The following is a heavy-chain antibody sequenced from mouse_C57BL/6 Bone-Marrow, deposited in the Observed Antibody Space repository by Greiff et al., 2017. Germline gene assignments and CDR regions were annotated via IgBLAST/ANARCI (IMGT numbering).Heavy chain of an antibody. CDR1: GFTFRDYG. V-gene: IGHV5-17*01. D-gene: IGHD1-1*01. J-gene: IGHJ4*01. CDR3: ARTDYYGSSLYAMDY. Sequence: VQLKESGGGLVKPGGSLKLSCAASGFTFRDYGMHWVRQAPEKGLEWVAYISSGSSTIYYADTVKGRFTISRDNAKNTLFLQMTSLRSEDTAMYYCARTDYYGSSLYAMDYWGLGTSVTVSS. CDR2: ISSGSSTI.